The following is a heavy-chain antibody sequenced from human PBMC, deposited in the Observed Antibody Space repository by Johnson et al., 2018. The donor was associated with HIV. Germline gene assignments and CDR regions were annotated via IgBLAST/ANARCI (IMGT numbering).Heavy chain of an antibody. D-gene: IGHD2-15*01. CDR3: ARSKDCSGGSCPDGFDI. CDR1: GFTFSDYY. J-gene: IGHJ3*02. Sequence: QEKLVESGGGLVKPGGSLRLSCVASGFTFSDYYMTWIRQAPGKGLEWVSYISGSDIIYSADSVQGRFTVSRDNAKNSLYLQMNSLRAEDTAVYYCARSKDCSGGSCPDGFDIWGQGTMVIVSS. CDR2: ISGSDII. V-gene: IGHV3-11*04.